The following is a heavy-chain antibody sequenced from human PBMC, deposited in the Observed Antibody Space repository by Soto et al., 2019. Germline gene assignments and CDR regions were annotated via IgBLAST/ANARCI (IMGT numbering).Heavy chain of an antibody. CDR3: VRDVSAWYGL. CDR2: IKQDGSAK. CDR1: GFTFSTFW. Sequence: GGFRRLACTGSGFTFSTFWMTWVRQSPGKGLEWVANIKQDGSAKYYVDSVRGRFTVSRDNVENSLYLQMNSLRPEDTAVYYYVRDVSAWYGLWGQGALVTVSS. J-gene: IGHJ5*02. D-gene: IGHD6-19*01. V-gene: IGHV3-7*05.